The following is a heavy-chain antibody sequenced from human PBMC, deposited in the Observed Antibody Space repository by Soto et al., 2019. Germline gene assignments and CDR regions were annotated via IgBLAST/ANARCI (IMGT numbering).Heavy chain of an antibody. V-gene: IGHV1-8*01. D-gene: IGHD6-19*01. CDR1: GYTFTSYD. CDR2: MNPSTGNT. Sequence: QVQLVQSGAEVKKPGASVKVSCKASGYTFTSYDIIWVRQATGQGLEWMGWMNPSTGNTDNAQKFQGRRTMNRDTSISTAYMKLRSLRFEDTALYYCARGSIVVAGGFDPWGQGTLVTVSS. CDR3: ARGSIVVAGGFDP. J-gene: IGHJ5*02.